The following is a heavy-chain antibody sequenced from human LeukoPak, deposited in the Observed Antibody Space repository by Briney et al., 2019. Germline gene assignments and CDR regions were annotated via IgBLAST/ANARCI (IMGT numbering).Heavy chain of an antibody. J-gene: IGHJ6*02. CDR1: GFTFSSYA. CDR2: ISTCGDFT. D-gene: IGHD2-15*01. Sequence: GGSLRLSCATSGFTFSSYAMNWVRQAPGKGLERVSFISTCGDFTYYAASVKGRFTVSRDNSKNTLYLQMNSLRADDTAVYYCAGCSGGSCYSRGKYGVDVWGQGTTVIVSS. V-gene: IGHV3-23*01. CDR3: AGCSGGSCYSRGKYGVDV.